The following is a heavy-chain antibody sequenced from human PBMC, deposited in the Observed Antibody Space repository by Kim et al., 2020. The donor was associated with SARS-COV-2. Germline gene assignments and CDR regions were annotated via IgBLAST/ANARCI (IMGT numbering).Heavy chain of an antibody. V-gene: IGHV3-23*01. CDR2: ISDSGGRT. CDR1: GFTFSNYA. Sequence: GGSLRLSCAASGFTFSNYAMSWVRQAPGMGLEWVSFISDSGGRTYYADSVKGRFTFSRDNSKNTLYLQMTSLRAEDTALYYCAKGHTETIGGIDYWGQGTLVTVSS. CDR3: AKGHTETIGGIDY. D-gene: IGHD1-26*01. J-gene: IGHJ4*02.